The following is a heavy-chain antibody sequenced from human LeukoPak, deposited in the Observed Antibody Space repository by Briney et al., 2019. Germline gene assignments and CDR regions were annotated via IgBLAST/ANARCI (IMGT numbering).Heavy chain of an antibody. V-gene: IGHV3-21*01. J-gene: IGHJ4*02. D-gene: IGHD6-13*01. CDR1: GFTFSSYS. Sequence: PGGSLRLSCAASGFTFSSYSMNWVRQAPGKGLEWVSSISSSSSYIYYADSVKGRFTISRDNAKNSLYLQMNSLRAEDTAVYYCASLTYSGSLPTAYWGQGTLVTVSS. CDR3: ASLTYSGSLPTAY. CDR2: ISSSSSYI.